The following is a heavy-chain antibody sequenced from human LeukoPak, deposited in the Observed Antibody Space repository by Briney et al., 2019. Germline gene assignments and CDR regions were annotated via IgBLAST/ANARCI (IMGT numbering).Heavy chain of an antibody. V-gene: IGHV1-8*01. Sequence: ASVKVSSRASGDTFTIYDINWVRQAAGQGLEWMGWMNPNNGNTDYAQKFQGRVTMTRNTSISTAYMELSSLRSEDTAVYYCARVTRRGDMFDPWAQGTLVTVSS. CDR1: GDTFTIYD. CDR2: MNPNNGNT. D-gene: IGHD2-21*01. CDR3: ARVTRRGDMFDP. J-gene: IGHJ5*02.